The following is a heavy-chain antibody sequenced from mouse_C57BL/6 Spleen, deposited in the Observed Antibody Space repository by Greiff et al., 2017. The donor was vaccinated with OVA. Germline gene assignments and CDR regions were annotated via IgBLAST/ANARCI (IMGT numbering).Heavy chain of an antibody. J-gene: IGHJ4*01. CDR3: AREGLLHAMDY. CDR2: ISDGGSYT. CDR1: GFTFSSYA. Sequence: EVKVVESGGGLVKPGGSLKLSCAASGFTFSSYAMSWVRQTPEKRLEWVATISDGGSYTYYPDNVKGRFTISRDNAKNNLYLQMSHLKSEDTAMYYCAREGLLHAMDYWGQGTSVTVSS. V-gene: IGHV5-4*01. D-gene: IGHD2-3*01.